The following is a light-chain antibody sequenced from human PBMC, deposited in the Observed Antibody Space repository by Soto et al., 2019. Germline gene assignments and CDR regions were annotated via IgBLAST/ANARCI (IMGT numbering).Light chain of an antibody. CDR1: QSVGNN. J-gene: IGKJ1*01. Sequence: DIVMTQSPGTLSVSPGERATLSCRASQSVGNNLAWYQKKPGTAPRLLIHGASTRATGIPARFSGSGYGTEFTLTISSMQYEDFAVYYCQHQSSSPRTFGHGTKVDIK. CDR3: QHQSSSPRT. V-gene: IGKV3-15*01. CDR2: GAS.